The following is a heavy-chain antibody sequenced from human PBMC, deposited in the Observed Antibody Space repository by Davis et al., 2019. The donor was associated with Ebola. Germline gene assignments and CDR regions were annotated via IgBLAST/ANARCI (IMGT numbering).Heavy chain of an antibody. CDR3: ARNSDYGGNDVFDI. CDR2: IYYSWTT. V-gene: IGHV4-59*02. J-gene: IGHJ3*02. D-gene: IGHD4-23*01. Sequence: SETLSLTCTVPGGSVSSYYWSWIRQSAGKGLEWIGYIYYSWTTSYNPSLKSRVSISVDKSKKQFSLKVNSVTPADTAVYYCARNSDYGGNDVFDIWGQGTMVTVSS. CDR1: GGSVSSYY.